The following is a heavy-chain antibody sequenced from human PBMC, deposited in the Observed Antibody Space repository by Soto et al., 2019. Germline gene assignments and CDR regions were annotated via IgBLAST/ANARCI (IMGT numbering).Heavy chain of an antibody. V-gene: IGHV1-69*19. CDR1: GGTFNTYE. J-gene: IGHJ4*02. CDR3: ARSVGSGGVIGGFDY. Sequence: QVQLVQSGPEMKKPGSAVKVSCKASGGTFNTYEMNWVRQVPGQGLEWMGGIFPMFDVPRYAQKFQGRVTITLDESSTTAYMDLSSLRFDDTAVYYCARSVGSGGVIGGFDYWGQGTLVSV. CDR2: IFPMFDVP. D-gene: IGHD3-16*02.